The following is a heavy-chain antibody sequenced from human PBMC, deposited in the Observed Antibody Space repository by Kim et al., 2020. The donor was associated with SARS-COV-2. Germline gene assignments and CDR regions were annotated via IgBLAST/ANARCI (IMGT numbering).Heavy chain of an antibody. CDR3: AKGTDHYYYDSSGYPLAFDI. D-gene: IGHD3-22*01. Sequence: GGSLRLSCAASGFTFSSYAMSWVRQAPGKGLEWVSAISGSGGSTYYADSVKGRFTISRDNSKNTLYLQMNSLRAEDTAVYYCAKGTDHYYYDSSGYPLAFDIWGQGTMVTVSS. J-gene: IGHJ3*02. V-gene: IGHV3-23*01. CDR2: ISGSGGST. CDR1: GFTFSSYA.